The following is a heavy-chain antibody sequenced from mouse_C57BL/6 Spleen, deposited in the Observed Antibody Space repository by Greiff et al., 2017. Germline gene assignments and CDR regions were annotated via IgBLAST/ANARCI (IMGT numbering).Heavy chain of an antibody. D-gene: IGHD2-1*01. J-gene: IGHJ2*01. CDR3: ARDTVYYGNYDYFDY. CDR2: ISDGGSYT. V-gene: IGHV5-4*01. CDR1: GFTFSSYA. Sequence: DVHLVESGGGLVKPGGSLKLSCAASGFTFSSYAMSWVRQTPEKRLEWVATISDGGSYTYYPDNVKGRFTISRDNAKNNLYLQMSHLKSEDTAMYYCARDTVYYGNYDYFDYWGQGTTLTVSS.